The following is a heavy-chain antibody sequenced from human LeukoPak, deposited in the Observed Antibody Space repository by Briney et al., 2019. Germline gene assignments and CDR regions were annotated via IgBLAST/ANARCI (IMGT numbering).Heavy chain of an antibody. CDR3: ARAQNYDFWSGSPRYYYMDV. CDR1: GGSFSGYY. CDR2: INHSGST. V-gene: IGHV4-34*01. Sequence: SETLSLTCAVYGGSFSGYYWSRIRQPPGKGRAWIGEINHSGSTNYKPSLKSRVTISVDTSKNQFSLKLSSVTAADTAVYYCARAQNYDFWSGSPRYYYMDVWGKGTTVTVSS. D-gene: IGHD3-3*01. J-gene: IGHJ6*03.